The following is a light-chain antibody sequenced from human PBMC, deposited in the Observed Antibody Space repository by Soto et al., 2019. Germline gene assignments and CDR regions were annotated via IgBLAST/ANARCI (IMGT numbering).Light chain of an antibody. CDR2: GAS. V-gene: IGKV3-20*01. J-gene: IGKJ1*01. CDR1: QSVTSDY. Sequence: EVVVTQSPGTLSLSPGERATLSCRASQSVTSDYLAWYQQKPGQSPRLLMSGASRRATGVPDRFSDSGSGTDFTLTISRLEPEDFAVYYCQHYGHALWAFGQGTKVEIK. CDR3: QHYGHALWA.